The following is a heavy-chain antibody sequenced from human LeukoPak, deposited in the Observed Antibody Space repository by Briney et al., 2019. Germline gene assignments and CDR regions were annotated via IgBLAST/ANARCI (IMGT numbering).Heavy chain of an antibody. CDR2: IRSKSHGGTT. CDR1: GLTFSSAW. Sequence: GGSLRLSCTTSGLTFSSAWMTWVRLAPGRGLEWVGRIRSKSHGGTTDYAEPVKGRFIISRDDSKNTVYLQMNSLKTEDTGDYSCTTVGVYYYDHWGQGTQVTVSS. CDR3: TTVGVYYYDH. J-gene: IGHJ5*02. D-gene: IGHD3-22*01. V-gene: IGHV3-15*01.